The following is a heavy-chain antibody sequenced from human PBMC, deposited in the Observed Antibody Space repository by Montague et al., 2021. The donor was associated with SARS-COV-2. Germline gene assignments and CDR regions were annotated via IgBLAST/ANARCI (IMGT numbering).Heavy chain of an antibody. CDR3: AGQGGSCATGACHD. V-gene: IGHV4-4*07. Sequence: SETLSLTCSILGSWNSGADRKSTRLNSGHTLKSFAGFYASENTNYNPSLRSRVTMSVDKSKNQFSLNLHSVTTADTAVYYCAGQGGSCATGACHDWGQGTLVSVSS. J-gene: IGHJ4*02. D-gene: IGHD2-15*01. CDR2: FYASENT. CDR1: GSWNSGAD.